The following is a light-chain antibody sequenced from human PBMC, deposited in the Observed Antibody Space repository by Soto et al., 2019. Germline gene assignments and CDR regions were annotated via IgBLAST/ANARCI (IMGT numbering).Light chain of an antibody. CDR2: GAS. CDR1: QSVSSSY. V-gene: IGKV3-20*01. J-gene: IGKJ1*01. CDR3: QQYSDSPPT. Sequence: EIVLTQSPATLSLSPGERATLSCRASQSVSSSYLAWYQQKPGQAPRLLIYGASSRATGIPDRFSGSGSGTDFTLTIDRLEPEDFAMYYCQQYSDSPPTFGQGTKVDIK.